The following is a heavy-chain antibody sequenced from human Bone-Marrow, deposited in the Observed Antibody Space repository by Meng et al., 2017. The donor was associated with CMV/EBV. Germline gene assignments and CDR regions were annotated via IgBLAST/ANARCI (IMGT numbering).Heavy chain of an antibody. D-gene: IGHD3-16*01. J-gene: IGHJ5*02. CDR3: ARDAVRGNWFDP. Sequence: GGSLRLSCAASGFTFSSYAMHWVRQAPGKGLEWVSSISSSSSYIYYADSVKGRFTISRDNAKNSLYLQMNSLRAEDTAVYYCARDAVRGNWFDPWGQGTLVTVSS. V-gene: IGHV3-21*01. CDR2: ISSSSSYI. CDR1: GFTFSSYA.